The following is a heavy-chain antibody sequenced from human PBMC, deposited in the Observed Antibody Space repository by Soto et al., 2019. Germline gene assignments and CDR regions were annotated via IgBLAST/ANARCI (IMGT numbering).Heavy chain of an antibody. CDR1: GGYISTYY. V-gene: IGHV4-59*01. J-gene: IGHJ4*02. D-gene: IGHD5-12*01. Sequence: SETLSLTCTVSGGYISTYYWSWIRQPPGKGLEWIGFIYYSGTTNYNPSLKSRVTISVDTSKNQFSLKLSSVTAADTAMYYCARDAYSGYDKGYFDYWGQGTLVTVS. CDR3: ARDAYSGYDKGYFDY. CDR2: IYYSGTT.